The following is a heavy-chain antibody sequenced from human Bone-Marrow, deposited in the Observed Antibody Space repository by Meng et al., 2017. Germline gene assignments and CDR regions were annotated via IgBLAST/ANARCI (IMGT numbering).Heavy chain of an antibody. CDR2: INHSGST. J-gene: IGHJ4*02. CDR1: GFTFRSYW. D-gene: IGHD5-18*01. Sequence: ESLKISCEASGFTFRSYWMTWVRQAPGTGLEWIGEINHSGSTNYNPSLKSRVTISVDTSKNQFSLKLSSVTAANTAVYYCARDQRRGYSYGYVRWGQGTLVTVSS. CDR3: ARDQRRGYSYGYVR. V-gene: IGHV4-34*01.